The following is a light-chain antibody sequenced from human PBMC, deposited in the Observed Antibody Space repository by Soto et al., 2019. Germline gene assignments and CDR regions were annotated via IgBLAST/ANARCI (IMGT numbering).Light chain of an antibody. CDR3: QQYGSSGT. CDR1: QSDGSNF. V-gene: IGKV3-20*01. Sequence: ELVLTQSPGSLSLSPGERATLSCKTSQSDGSNFVAWYQHKPGQAPRLLIYGASNRATGIPDRFSGSGSGTDFTLTISRLEPEDFAVYYCQQYGSSGTFGQGTKVDIK. CDR2: GAS. J-gene: IGKJ1*01.